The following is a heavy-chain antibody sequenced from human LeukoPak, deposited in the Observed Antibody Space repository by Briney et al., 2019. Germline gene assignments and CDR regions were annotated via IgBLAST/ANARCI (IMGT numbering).Heavy chain of an antibody. V-gene: IGHV3-66*02. Sequence: GGSLRLSCAASGFIVSNNYMNWVRQAPGKGLGWVSVIHSGGSTYYADSVKGRLTISRDNSKNTVNLQMNDLRAEDTAVYYCARSWDARLNFDYWGQGILVTVSS. D-gene: IGHD1-26*01. CDR1: GFIVSNNY. CDR3: ARSWDARLNFDY. CDR2: IHSGGST. J-gene: IGHJ4*02.